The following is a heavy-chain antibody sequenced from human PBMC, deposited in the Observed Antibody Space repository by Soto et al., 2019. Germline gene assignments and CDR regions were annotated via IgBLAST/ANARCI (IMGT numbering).Heavy chain of an antibody. Sequence: PSETLSLTCTVSGGSISSYYWSWIRQPPGKGLEWIGYIYYSGSTNYNPSLKSRVTISVDTSKNQFSLKLSSVTAADTAVYYCARGYYYDRYWLAPWGKGTLVTVSS. J-gene: IGHJ5*02. D-gene: IGHD3-22*01. CDR2: IYYSGST. CDR1: GGSISSYY. V-gene: IGHV4-59*01. CDR3: ARGYYYDRYWLAP.